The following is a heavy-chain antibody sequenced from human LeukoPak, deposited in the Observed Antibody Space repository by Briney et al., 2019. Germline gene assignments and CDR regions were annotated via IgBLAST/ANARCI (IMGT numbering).Heavy chain of an antibody. V-gene: IGHV4-39*07. CDR2: IYYSGST. CDR1: GGSISSGSYY. J-gene: IGHJ6*02. CDR3: ARDGSEMATNYYYGMDV. D-gene: IGHD5-24*01. Sequence: PSQTLSLTCTVSGGSISSGSYYWGWIRQPPGKGLEWIGSIYYSGSTYYNPSLKSRVTISVDTSKNQFSLKLSSVTAADTAVYYCARDGSEMATNYYYGMDVWGQGTTVTVSS.